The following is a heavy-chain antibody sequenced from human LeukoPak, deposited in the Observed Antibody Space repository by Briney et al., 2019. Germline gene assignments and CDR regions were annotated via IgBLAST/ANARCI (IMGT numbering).Heavy chain of an antibody. D-gene: IGHD3-22*01. V-gene: IGHV3-23*01. Sequence: PGGSLRLSCAASGFTFSSYAMSWVRQAPGKGLEWVSAISGSGGDTYYVDAVKGRFTISRENAKNSLYLQMNSLRAGDTAVYYCARGPRYGSSGYPNYGMDVWGQGTTVTVSS. J-gene: IGHJ6*02. CDR2: ISGSGGDT. CDR1: GFTFSSYA. CDR3: ARGPRYGSSGYPNYGMDV.